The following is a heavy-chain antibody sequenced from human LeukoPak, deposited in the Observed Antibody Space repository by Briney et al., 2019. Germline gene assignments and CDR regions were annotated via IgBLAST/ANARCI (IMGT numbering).Heavy chain of an antibody. J-gene: IGHJ4*02. V-gene: IGHV3-23*01. CDR3: AKDGGLWVSAHWGDS. CDR1: GFTFSSYT. D-gene: IGHD7-27*01. Sequence: GGSLRLSCTASGFTFSSYTMSWVRQAPGEGLKWVSTITTGGPNTYYADSVKGRFTVSRDDSKNTLYLQMNSLRAEDTAVYYCAKDGGLWVSAHWGDSWGRGTLVTVSS. CDR2: ITTGGPNT.